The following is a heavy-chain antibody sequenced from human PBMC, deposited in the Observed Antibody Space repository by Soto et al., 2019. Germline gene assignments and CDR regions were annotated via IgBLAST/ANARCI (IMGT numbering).Heavy chain of an antibody. V-gene: IGHV3-30*18. Sequence: LRLSCAASGFTFSSYGMHWVRQAPGKGLEWVAVISYDGSNKYYADSVKGRFTISRDNSKNTLYLQMNSLRAEDTAVYYCAKETTIFGVVINRYYYGMDVWGQGTTVTVSS. J-gene: IGHJ6*02. CDR1: GFTFSSYG. CDR3: AKETTIFGVVINRYYYGMDV. CDR2: ISYDGSNK. D-gene: IGHD3-3*01.